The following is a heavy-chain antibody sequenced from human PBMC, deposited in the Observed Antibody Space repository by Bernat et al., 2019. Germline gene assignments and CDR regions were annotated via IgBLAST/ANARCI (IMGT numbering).Heavy chain of an antibody. Sequence: EVQLVESGGGFVQPGGSLRLSCAASGFTFSNYWMHWVRQAPGKGLVWVSRISSDGSTTSYADSVKGRFTISRDNAKNTLFLQMNSLSAEDTAVYCCAREGSDTPYNWFDPWGQGTLVTVSS. CDR1: GFTFSNYW. J-gene: IGHJ5*02. D-gene: IGHD5-18*01. CDR2: ISSDGSTT. CDR3: AREGSDTPYNWFDP. V-gene: IGHV3-74*01.